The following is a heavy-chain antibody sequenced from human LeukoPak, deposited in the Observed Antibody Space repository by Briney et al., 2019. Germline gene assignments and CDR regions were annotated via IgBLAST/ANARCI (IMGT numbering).Heavy chain of an antibody. Sequence: GGSLRLSCAASGFTVSSNYMNWVRQAPGKGLEWVASINHNGNVNYYVDSVKGRFTISRDNAKNSLYLQMNSLRAEDTAVYYCARDGVSSGWYDAGYFDYWGQGTLVTVSS. D-gene: IGHD6-19*01. J-gene: IGHJ4*02. CDR2: INHNGNVN. CDR3: ARDGVSSGWYDAGYFDY. V-gene: IGHV3-7*01. CDR1: GFTVSSNY.